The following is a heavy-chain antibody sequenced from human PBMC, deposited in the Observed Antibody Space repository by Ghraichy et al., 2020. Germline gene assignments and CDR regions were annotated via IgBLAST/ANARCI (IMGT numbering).Heavy chain of an antibody. CDR1: GFTFSSYA. D-gene: IGHD2-21*02. CDR3: VKAIVVVTAIAGGAFDI. J-gene: IGHJ3*02. Sequence: LSLTCSASGFTFSSYAMHWVRQAPGKGLEYVSAISSNGGSTYYADSVKGRFTISRDNSKNTLYLQMSSLRAEDTAVYYCVKAIVVVTAIAGGAFDIWGQGTMVTVSS. CDR2: ISSNGGST. V-gene: IGHV3-64D*06.